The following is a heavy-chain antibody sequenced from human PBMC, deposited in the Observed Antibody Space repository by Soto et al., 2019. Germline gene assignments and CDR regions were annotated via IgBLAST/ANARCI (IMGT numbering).Heavy chain of an antibody. Sequence: SETLSLTCTVSGDSISSCGYCWIWIRQHPGKGLEWVGYIYYSGSTSYNPSLRRRVIMSVDTSKRQFSLQLKSVAAADTVIYYCAMRLSEIYYYGMDVWGQGTTVTVSS. V-gene: IGHV4-61*08. CDR3: AMRLSEIYYYGMDV. J-gene: IGHJ6*02. CDR1: GDSISSCGYC. D-gene: IGHD2-2*01. CDR2: IYYSGST.